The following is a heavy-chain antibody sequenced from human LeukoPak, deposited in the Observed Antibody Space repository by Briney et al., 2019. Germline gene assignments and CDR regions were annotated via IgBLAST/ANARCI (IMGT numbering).Heavy chain of an antibody. J-gene: IGHJ3*02. Sequence: SVKVSCKASGGTFSSYAISWVRQAPGQGLEWMGGIIPIFGTANYAQKFQGRVTITADESTSTAHMELSSLRSEDTAVYYCAREAPYDSSGYYPSVDAFDIWGQGTMVTVSS. CDR1: GGTFSSYA. V-gene: IGHV1-69*01. CDR3: AREAPYDSSGYYPSVDAFDI. CDR2: IIPIFGTA. D-gene: IGHD3-22*01.